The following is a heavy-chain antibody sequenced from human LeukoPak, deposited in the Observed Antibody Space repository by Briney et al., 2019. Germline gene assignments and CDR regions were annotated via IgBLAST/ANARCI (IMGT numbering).Heavy chain of an antibody. CDR3: ARRNDFGI. CDR1: GGSISGDH. J-gene: IGHJ3*02. CDR2: IYSSGNT. Sequence: SETLSLTCSVSGGSISGDHWNWLGPPPRKELEWIGYIYSSGNTNYNPSLKRRVTISVDMPKNQFSLKFSSVTAADTAVDYCARRNDFGIWGQGTMVTVSS. V-gene: IGHV4-4*09.